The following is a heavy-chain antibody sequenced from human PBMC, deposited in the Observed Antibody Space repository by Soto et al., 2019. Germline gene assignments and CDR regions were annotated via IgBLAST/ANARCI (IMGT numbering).Heavy chain of an antibody. CDR2: LIPIFATA. CDR1: GGTFSSYA. CDR3: ARVYAATFFYYFDY. D-gene: IGHD1-26*01. J-gene: IGHJ4*02. Sequence: ASVKVSCKASGGTFSSYAVSWVRQAPGQGLEWMGGLIPIFATANYAQKFQGRVTITADESTNTAYMELRSLRSEDTALYYCARVYAATFFYYFDYWGQGTRVTVSS. V-gene: IGHV1-69*13.